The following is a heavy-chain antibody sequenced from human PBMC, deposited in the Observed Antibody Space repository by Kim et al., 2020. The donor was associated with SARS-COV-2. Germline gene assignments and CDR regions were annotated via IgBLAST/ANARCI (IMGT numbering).Heavy chain of an antibody. CDR2: ISAYNGNT. J-gene: IGHJ4*02. D-gene: IGHD3-22*01. CDR3: ARGHTLTYYYDCSGYPPDY. V-gene: IGHV1-18*01. Sequence: ASVKVSCKASGYTFTSYGISWVRQAPGQGLAWMGWISAYNGNTHYAQKLQGRVTMTTDTSTSTAYMELRSLRSDDTAVDYCARGHTLTYYYDCSGYPPDYWGQGTLVTVSS. CDR1: GYTFTSYG.